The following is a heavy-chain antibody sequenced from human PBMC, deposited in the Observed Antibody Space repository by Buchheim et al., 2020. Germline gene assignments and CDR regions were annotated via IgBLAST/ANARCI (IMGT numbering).Heavy chain of an antibody. J-gene: IGHJ5*02. CDR1: GFTFSSYW. Sequence: EVQLVESGGGLVQPGGSLRLSCAASGFTFSSYWMSWVRQAPGKGLEWVANIKQDGSEKYYVDSVKGRFTISRDNAKTSLYLQMNSLRAEDTAVYYCARGCIAARLVCWFDPWGQGTL. CDR2: IKQDGSEK. CDR3: ARGCIAARLVCWFDP. V-gene: IGHV3-7*01. D-gene: IGHD6-6*01.